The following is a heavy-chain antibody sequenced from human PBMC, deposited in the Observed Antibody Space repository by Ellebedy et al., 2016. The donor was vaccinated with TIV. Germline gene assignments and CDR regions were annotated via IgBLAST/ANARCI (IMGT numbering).Heavy chain of an antibody. Sequence: ASVKVSCKVSGYTLTELSMHWVRQAPGKGLEWMEGFDPEDGETIYAQKFQGRVTMTEDTSTDTAYMELRSLRSEDTAVYYCASPLRGYSSSHTPGYYGMDVWGQGTTVTVSS. CDR2: FDPEDGET. V-gene: IGHV1-24*01. CDR3: ASPLRGYSSSHTPGYYGMDV. CDR1: GYTLTELS. J-gene: IGHJ6*02. D-gene: IGHD6-6*01.